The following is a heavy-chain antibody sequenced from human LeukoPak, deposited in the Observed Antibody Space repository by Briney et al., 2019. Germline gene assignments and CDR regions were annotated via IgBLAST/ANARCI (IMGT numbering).Heavy chain of an antibody. CDR3: ARGTWIQLWLGFDY. D-gene: IGHD5-18*01. Sequence: PSQTLSLTCAVSGGSISSGSYSWSWIRQPPGKGLEWIGYIYHSGSTYYNPSLKSRVTISVDRSKNQFSLKLSSVTAADTAVYYCARGTWIQLWLGFDYWGQGTLVTVSS. J-gene: IGHJ4*02. CDR1: GGSISSGSYS. CDR2: IYHSGST. V-gene: IGHV4-30-2*01.